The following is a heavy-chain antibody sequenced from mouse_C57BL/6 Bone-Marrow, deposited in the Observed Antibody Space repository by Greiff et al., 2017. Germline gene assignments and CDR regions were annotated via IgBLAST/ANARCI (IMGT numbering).Heavy chain of an antibody. V-gene: IGHV1-72*01. D-gene: IGHD2-1*01. CDR1: GYTFTSYW. CDR3: AHGNYFYWYFAV. J-gene: IGHJ1*03. Sequence: VQLQQPGAELVMPGASVKLSCKASGYTFTSYWMHWVKQRPGQGLEWIGRIDPNSGGTKYNEKFKSKATLTVDKPSSTAYMQRSSLTSEDSAVYYCAHGNYFYWYFAVWGTGTTVTVSS. CDR2: IDPNSGGT.